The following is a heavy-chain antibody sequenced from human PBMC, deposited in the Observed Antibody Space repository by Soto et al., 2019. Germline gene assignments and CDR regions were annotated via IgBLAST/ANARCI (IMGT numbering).Heavy chain of an antibody. CDR2: IWYDGSNK. Sequence: QVQLVESGGGVVQPGRSLRLSCAASGFTFSSYGMHWVRQAPGKGLEWVAVIWYDGSNKYYADSVKGRFTISRDNSKNTLYLQMNNLRAEDTAVYYCARDGQWLAPFDYWGQGTLVTVSS. D-gene: IGHD6-19*01. J-gene: IGHJ4*02. CDR3: ARDGQWLAPFDY. CDR1: GFTFSSYG. V-gene: IGHV3-33*01.